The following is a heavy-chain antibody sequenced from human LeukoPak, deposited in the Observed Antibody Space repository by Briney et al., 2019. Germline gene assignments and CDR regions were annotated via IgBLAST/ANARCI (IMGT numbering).Heavy chain of an antibody. CDR3: ARYNWNGVDY. CDR1: GGSISSGSYY. D-gene: IGHD1-1*01. V-gene: IGHV4-61*02. J-gene: IGHJ4*02. CDR2: IYTSGST. Sequence: SETLSLTCTVSGGSISSGSYYWSWIRQPAGKGLEWIGRIYTSGSTNYNPSLKSRVTISVDTSKNQFSLKLSSLTAADTAVYYCARYNWNGVDYWGQGTLVTVSS.